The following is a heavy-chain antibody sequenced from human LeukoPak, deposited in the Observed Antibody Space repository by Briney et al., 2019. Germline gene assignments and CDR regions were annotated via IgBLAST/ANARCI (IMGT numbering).Heavy chain of an antibody. CDR1: GFTFSSSA. J-gene: IGHJ4*02. CDR2: ISGSGSGGST. V-gene: IGHV3-23*01. D-gene: IGHD1-14*01. Sequence: GGSLRLSCAASGFTFSSSAMSWVRQAPGKGLEWVSSISGSGSGGSTYYADSVKGRFTISRDNSKNTLYLHINSLRAEDTAVYYCVKDNPLDYWGQGTLVIVSS. CDR3: VKDNPLDY.